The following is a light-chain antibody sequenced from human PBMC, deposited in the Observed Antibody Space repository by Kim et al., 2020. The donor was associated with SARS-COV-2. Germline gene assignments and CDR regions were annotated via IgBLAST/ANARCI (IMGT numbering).Light chain of an antibody. CDR1: KLGDKY. CDR2: QDN. Sequence: SYELTQPPSVSVSPGQTASITCSGDKLGDKYTCWYQQKPGQSPVLVIYQDNKRPSGIPERFSGSNSGNTATLTISGPQARVEDDYFCQAWDSSTVVFGGG. V-gene: IGLV3-1*01. J-gene: IGLJ2*01. CDR3: QAWDSSTVV.